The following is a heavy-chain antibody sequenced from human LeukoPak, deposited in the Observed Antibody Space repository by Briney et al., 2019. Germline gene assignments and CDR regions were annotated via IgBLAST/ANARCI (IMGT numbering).Heavy chain of an antibody. CDR3: ARDLAMYYYDSSGCLDY. CDR2: IWYDGSNK. J-gene: IGHJ4*02. V-gene: IGHV3-33*01. D-gene: IGHD3-22*01. CDR1: GSIFSNYG. Sequence: GRSLRLSCAASGSIFSNYGMHWVRQAPGKGLEWVAVIWYDGSNKYYADSVKGRFTISRDNSKNTLYLQMSSLRAEDTAVYYCARDLAMYYYDSSGCLDYWGQGTLVTVSS.